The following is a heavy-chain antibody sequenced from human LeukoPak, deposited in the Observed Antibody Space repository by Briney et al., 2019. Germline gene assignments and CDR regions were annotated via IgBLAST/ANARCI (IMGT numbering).Heavy chain of an antibody. CDR3: ARVELYDFWSGYYWSYYGMDV. J-gene: IGHJ6*02. Sequence: ASVKVSCKASGGTFSSYPISWVRQAPGQGLEWMGWINPNSGGTNYAQKFQGRVTMTRDTSISTAYMELSRLRSDDTAVYYCARVELYDFWSGYYWSYYGMDVWGQGTTVTVSS. D-gene: IGHD3-3*01. V-gene: IGHV1-2*02. CDR2: INPNSGGT. CDR1: GGTFSSYP.